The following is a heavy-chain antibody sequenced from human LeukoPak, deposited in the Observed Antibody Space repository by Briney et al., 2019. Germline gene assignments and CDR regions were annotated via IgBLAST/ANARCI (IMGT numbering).Heavy chain of an antibody. J-gene: IGHJ3*02. D-gene: IGHD4-17*01. CDR3: ARDVHYGLFDGLGSTSYAFDI. CDR1: GGTFISYA. Sequence: ASVKVSCKASGGTFISYAISWVRQAPGQGLEWMGGIIPILGIANYAQKFQGRVTITADKSTSTAYMELSSLRSEDTAVYYCARDVHYGLFDGLGSTSYAFDIWGQGTMVTVSS. V-gene: IGHV1-69*10. CDR2: IIPILGIA.